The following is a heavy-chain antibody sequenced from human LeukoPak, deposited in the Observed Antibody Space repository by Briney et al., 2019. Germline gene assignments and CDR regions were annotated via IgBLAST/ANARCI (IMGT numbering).Heavy chain of an antibody. CDR3: AKDPLWFGEPYYFDY. D-gene: IGHD3-10*01. CDR2: ISGSGGST. J-gene: IGHJ4*02. V-gene: IGHV3-23*01. CDR1: GFTFSSYA. Sequence: RGSLRLSCAASGFTFSSYAMSWVRQAPGKGLEWVSAISGSGGSTYYADSVKGRFTISRDNSKNTLYLQMNSLRAEDTAVYYCAKDPLWFGEPYYFDYWGQGTLVTVSS.